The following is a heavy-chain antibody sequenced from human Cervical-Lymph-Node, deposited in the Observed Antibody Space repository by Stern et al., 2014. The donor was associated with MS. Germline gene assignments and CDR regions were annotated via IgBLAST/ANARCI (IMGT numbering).Heavy chain of an antibody. CDR3: ARDASYCGGDCYLGWFDP. CDR2: INSDGSST. J-gene: IGHJ5*02. V-gene: IGHV3-74*01. Sequence: MQLVQSGGGLVQPGGSLRLSCAASGFTFSSYWMHWVRQAPGKGLVWVSRINSDGSSTSYADSVKGRFTISRDNAKNTLYLQMNSLRAEDTAVYYCARDASYCGGDCYLGWFDPWGQGTLVTVSS. CDR1: GFTFSSYW. D-gene: IGHD2-21*02.